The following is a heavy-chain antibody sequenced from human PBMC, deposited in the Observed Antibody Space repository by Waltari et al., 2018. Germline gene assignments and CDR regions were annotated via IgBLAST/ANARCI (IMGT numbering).Heavy chain of an antibody. CDR2: IKSDGTNI. J-gene: IGHJ4*02. V-gene: IGHV3-74*03. CDR3: TRNPGY. CDR1: AFLSKDYW. Sequence: EVRRVDSGGALVQLGGPLGPPCAVRAFLSKDYWLDWVRQAPGQGLVWVSRIKSDGTNIKYADSVRGRFTISRDSAKNTFYLQMNSLRVEDTAVYYCTRNPGYWGQGTLVTVAS. D-gene: IGHD2-15*01.